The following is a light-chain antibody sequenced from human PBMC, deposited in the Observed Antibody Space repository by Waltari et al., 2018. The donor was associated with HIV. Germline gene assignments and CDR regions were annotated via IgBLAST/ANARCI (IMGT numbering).Light chain of an antibody. J-gene: IGLJ3*02. CDR2: NNK. CDR1: NSNIGSNT. Sequence: QSVLIQPPSASGTPGQRVSISCSGSNSNIGSNTVHWYQYIPGTAPKLLIYNNKQRPSGVPDRVAGSKSGTSASLAISGLQSEDEADYFCAAWADSLNGPVFGGGTKLTVL. CDR3: AAWADSLNGPV. V-gene: IGLV1-44*01.